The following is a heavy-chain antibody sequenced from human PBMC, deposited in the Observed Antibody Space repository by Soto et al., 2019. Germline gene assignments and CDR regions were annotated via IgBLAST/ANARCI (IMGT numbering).Heavy chain of an antibody. Sequence: SETLSLTCTVSGGSISSNYWSWIRQPAGKGLEWIGRVYTSGSTNYNPALKSRVTMSVDTSKNQFSLKLSSVTAADTAVYYCARGSSGYYYLFDYWGQGTLVTVSS. CDR2: VYTSGST. CDR3: ARGSSGYYYLFDY. D-gene: IGHD3-22*01. J-gene: IGHJ4*02. V-gene: IGHV4-4*07. CDR1: GGSISSNY.